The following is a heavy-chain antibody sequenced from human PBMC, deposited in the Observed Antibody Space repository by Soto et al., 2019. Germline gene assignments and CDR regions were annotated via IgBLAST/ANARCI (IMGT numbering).Heavy chain of an antibody. CDR2: IYHSGST. V-gene: IGHV4-59*12. J-gene: IGHJ4*02. Sequence: SETLSLTCTVSGGSISSYYWSWIRQPPGKGLEWIGSIYHSGSTYYNPSLKSRVTISVDTSKNQFSLKLSSVTAADTAVYYCARDGRVGATHYWGQGTLVTVS. CDR1: GGSISSYY. D-gene: IGHD1-26*01. CDR3: ARDGRVGATHY.